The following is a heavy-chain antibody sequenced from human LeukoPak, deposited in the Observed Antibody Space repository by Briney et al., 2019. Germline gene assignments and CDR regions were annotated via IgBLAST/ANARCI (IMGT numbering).Heavy chain of an antibody. V-gene: IGHV4-59*01. J-gene: IGHJ4*02. Sequence: SETLSLTCTVSGGSISSYYWSWIRQPPGKGLEWIGYIYYSGSTNYNPSLKSRVTISVDTSKNQFSLKLSSVTAADTAVYYCARGRRLVLDYWGQGTLVNVSS. CDR2: IYYSGST. D-gene: IGHD6-19*01. CDR1: GGSISSYY. CDR3: ARGRRLVLDY.